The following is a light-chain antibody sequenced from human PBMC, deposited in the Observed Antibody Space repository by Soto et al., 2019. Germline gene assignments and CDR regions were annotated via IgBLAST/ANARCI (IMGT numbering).Light chain of an antibody. V-gene: IGLV1-40*01. CDR3: QTYDSSLSVGV. CDR1: SSNIGAGYD. CDR2: HNS. J-gene: IGLJ2*01. Sequence: QSVLTQPPSVSGAPGLRVTISCTGSSSNIGAGYDVHWYQHLPGTAPKLLIYHNSNRPSGVPDRFSGSKSGTSASLAITGLQAEDEADYYCQTYDSSLSVGVFGGGTKLTVL.